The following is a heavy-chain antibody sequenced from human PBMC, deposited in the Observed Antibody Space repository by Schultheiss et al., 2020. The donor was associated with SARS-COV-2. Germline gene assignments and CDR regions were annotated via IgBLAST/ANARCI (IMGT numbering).Heavy chain of an antibody. CDR3: ARSTVTTHRRHYYYMDV. D-gene: IGHD4-17*01. CDR1: GFTFSDYS. V-gene: IGHV3-23*01. Sequence: GESLKISCAASGFTFSDYSMSWIRQAPGKGLEWVSAISGSGGSTYYADSVKGRFTISRDNSKNTLYLQMNSLRAEDTAVYYCARSTVTTHRRHYYYMDVWGKGTTVTVSS. CDR2: ISGSGGST. J-gene: IGHJ6*03.